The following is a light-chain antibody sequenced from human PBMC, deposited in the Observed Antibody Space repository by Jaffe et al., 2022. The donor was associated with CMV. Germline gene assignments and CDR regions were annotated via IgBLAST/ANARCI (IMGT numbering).Light chain of an antibody. CDR2: DNN. V-gene: IGLV1-51*01. J-gene: IGLJ2*01. Sequence: QSLLTQPPSVSAAPGQKVTISCSGSSSNIGSHYVSWYQQLPGTAPKLLICDNNKRPSGIPDRFSGSKSGTSATLGITGLQTGDEADYYCGTWDSSLSAVVFGGGTELTVL. CDR1: SSNIGSHY. CDR3: GTWDSSLSAVV.